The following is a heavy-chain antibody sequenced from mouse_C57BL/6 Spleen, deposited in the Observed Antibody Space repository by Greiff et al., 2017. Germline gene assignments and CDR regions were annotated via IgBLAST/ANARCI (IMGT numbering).Heavy chain of an antibody. J-gene: IGHJ2*01. D-gene: IGHD1-1*01. Sequence: QVQLQQPGAELVRPGSSVKLSCKASGYTFTSYWMDWVKQRPGQGLEWIGNIYPSDSETHYNQKFKDKATLTVDKSSSTAYMQLSSLTSEDAAVYYCARGYYGSSNGYWGQGTTLTVSS. CDR1: GYTFTSYW. V-gene: IGHV1-61*01. CDR2: IYPSDSET. CDR3: ARGYYGSSNGY.